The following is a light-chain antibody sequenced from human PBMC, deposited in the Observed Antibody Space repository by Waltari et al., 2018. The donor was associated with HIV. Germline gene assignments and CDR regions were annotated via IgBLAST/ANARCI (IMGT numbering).Light chain of an antibody. CDR3: QRLNSYRFT. CDR2: TAS. Sequence: DSQLTQSPSFLSASVGDRVTITCRASQGISSYLAWYQQKPGKAPKLLIYTASILQSGVPSRFSGSGSGTEFTLTISSLQPEDFATEYCQRLNSYRFTFGPGTKVDIK. J-gene: IGKJ3*01. V-gene: IGKV1-9*01. CDR1: QGISSY.